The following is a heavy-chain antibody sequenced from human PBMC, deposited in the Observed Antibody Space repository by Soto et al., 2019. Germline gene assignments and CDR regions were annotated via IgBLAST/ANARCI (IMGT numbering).Heavy chain of an antibody. CDR1: GYTFTSYA. CDR3: ARNCYDSSGYAKMNWFDP. CDR2: INAGNGNT. Sequence: GASVKVSCKASGYTFTSYAMHWVRQAPGQRLEGMGWINAGNGNTKYSQKFQGRVTITRDTSASTAYMELSSLRSEDTAVYYCARNCYDSSGYAKMNWFDPWGQGTLVTVSS. V-gene: IGHV1-3*01. D-gene: IGHD3-22*01. J-gene: IGHJ5*02.